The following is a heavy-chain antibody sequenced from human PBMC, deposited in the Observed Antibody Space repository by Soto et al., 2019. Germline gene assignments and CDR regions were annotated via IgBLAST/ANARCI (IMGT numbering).Heavy chain of an antibody. J-gene: IGHJ3*02. Sequence: QVQLVQSGAEVKKPGASVTVSCKASGYTFTNYALHWLRQAPGQRLAWMGWINVGPGNTKYSQKFQDRVTITSDTSASTAYMELSSLTSEDTAVYYCAKYYTSAWYGDDALDIWGQGTVITVSS. CDR2: INVGPGNT. V-gene: IGHV1-3*01. D-gene: IGHD6-19*01. CDR1: GYTFTNYA. CDR3: AKYYTSAWYGDDALDI.